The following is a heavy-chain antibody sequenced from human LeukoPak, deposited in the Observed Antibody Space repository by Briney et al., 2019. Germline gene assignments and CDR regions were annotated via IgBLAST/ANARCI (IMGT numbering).Heavy chain of an antibody. CDR3: ARGGYSSGAGVYMDV. Sequence: SQTLSLTCTVSGGSISSGSYYWSWIRQPAGKGLEWIGRIYTSGSTNYNPSLKSRVTISVDTSKNQFSLKLSSVTAADTAVYYCARGGYSSGAGVYMDVWGKGTTVTISS. J-gene: IGHJ6*03. CDR1: GGSISSGSYY. CDR2: IYTSGST. V-gene: IGHV4-61*02. D-gene: IGHD5-18*01.